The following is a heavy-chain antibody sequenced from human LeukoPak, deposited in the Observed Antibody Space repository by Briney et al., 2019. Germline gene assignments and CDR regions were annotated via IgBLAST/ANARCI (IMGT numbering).Heavy chain of an antibody. J-gene: IGHJ4*02. V-gene: IGHV3-30*09. CDR3: ARELAAVNY. CDR1: GFTFSSYA. CDR2: ISYDGSNK. Sequence: GGSLRLSCAASGFTFSSYAMHWVRQAPGKGLEWVAVISYDGSNKYYADSVKGRFAISRDNSKNTLYLQMNSLRAEDTAVYYCARELAAVNYWGQGTLVTVSS. D-gene: IGHD6-13*01.